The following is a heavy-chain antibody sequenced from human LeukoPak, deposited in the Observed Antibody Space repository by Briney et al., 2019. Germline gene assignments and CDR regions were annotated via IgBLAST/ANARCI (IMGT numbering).Heavy chain of an antibody. V-gene: IGHV4-61*02. CDR3: AKDMGPTYSNLIGDWFDP. Sequence: SETLSLTCSLSGGSISSGSYYWRWIRQPAGKGLEWIGRVYPSGSTSYNPSFKSRVSISIDTFKNQYTLNLSSVTAADTAVYYCAKDMGPTYSNLIGDWFDPWGQGLLVTVSS. CDR1: GGSISSGSYY. J-gene: IGHJ5*02. D-gene: IGHD5-18*01. CDR2: VYPSGST.